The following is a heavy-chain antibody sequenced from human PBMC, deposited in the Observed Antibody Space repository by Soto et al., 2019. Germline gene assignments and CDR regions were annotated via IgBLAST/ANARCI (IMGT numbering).Heavy chain of an antibody. V-gene: IGHV3-23*01. CDR2: ISYDGAGT. D-gene: IGHD1-26*01. CDR3: AKLLATSATGY. J-gene: IGHJ4*02. Sequence: PGGSLRLSCAASGFTFSTYAMIWVRQAPGKGLEWVSAISYDGAGTYYADSVKGRFTISRDNSKNTLYLQMNSLRAEDTAIYYCAKLLATSATGYWGQGTLVTVSS. CDR1: GFTFSTYA.